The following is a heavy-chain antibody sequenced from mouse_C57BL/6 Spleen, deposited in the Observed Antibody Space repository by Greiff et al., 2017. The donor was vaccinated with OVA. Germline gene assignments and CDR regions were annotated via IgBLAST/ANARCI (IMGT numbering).Heavy chain of an antibody. J-gene: IGHJ2*01. CDR1: GYTFTSYW. D-gene: IGHD2-4*01. V-gene: IGHV1-55*01. CDR3: ARRGYDYDGNGYFDY. Sequence: QVQLQQPGAELVKPGASVKMSCKASGYTFTSYWITWVKQRPGQGLEWIGDIYPGSGSTNYNEKFKSTATLTVDTSSSTAYMQLSSLTSEDSAVYYCARRGYDYDGNGYFDYWGQGTTLTVSS. CDR2: IYPGSGST.